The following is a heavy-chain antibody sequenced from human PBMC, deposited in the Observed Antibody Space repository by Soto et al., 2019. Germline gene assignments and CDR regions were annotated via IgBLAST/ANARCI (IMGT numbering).Heavy chain of an antibody. Sequence: CETLSLTCSIYSGSFSGYYWSWIRQPPGKGLEWIGEISQSGNTNYSPSLKSRVSISIDTSKKQFSLNLASVSAADTAVYYCARAPKVSGSSQTRPDFWGQGTLVTVSS. CDR1: SGSFSGYY. V-gene: IGHV4-34*01. CDR2: ISQSGNT. D-gene: IGHD6-6*01. CDR3: ARAPKVSGSSQTRPDF. J-gene: IGHJ4*02.